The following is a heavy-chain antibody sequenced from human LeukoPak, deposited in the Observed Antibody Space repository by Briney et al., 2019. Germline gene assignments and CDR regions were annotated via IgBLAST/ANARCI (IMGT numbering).Heavy chain of an antibody. CDR2: LYGGGTT. V-gene: IGHV3-66*01. CDR3: AMRRPQRDFDY. CDR1: GLNVSSSY. Sequence: GGSLRLSCAASGLNVSSSYMNWVRQAPGKGLEWVSVLYGGGTTWYVESVKGRFSVSRDKSKKTLFLQMSSLRAEDTAFYFCAMRRPQRDFDYWGQGTLVTVSS. J-gene: IGHJ4*02. D-gene: IGHD6-25*01.